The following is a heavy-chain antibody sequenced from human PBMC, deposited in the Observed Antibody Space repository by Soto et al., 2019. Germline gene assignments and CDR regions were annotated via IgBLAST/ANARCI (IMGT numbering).Heavy chain of an antibody. CDR2: IGYGGRT. J-gene: IGHJ5*02. CDR1: GFSVSDYN. V-gene: IGHV3-48*01. D-gene: IGHD6-19*01. CDR3: ARDPGKSSGWPIFAP. Sequence: EVQVVESGGALVQPGGSLRLSCAASGFSVSDYNMNWVRQAPGKGLEWISFIGYGGRTYYAGSVEGRFTIARDSGRNSMYLQMSSLRAEDTAMYYCARDPGKSSGWPIFAPWCQGTLVTVSS.